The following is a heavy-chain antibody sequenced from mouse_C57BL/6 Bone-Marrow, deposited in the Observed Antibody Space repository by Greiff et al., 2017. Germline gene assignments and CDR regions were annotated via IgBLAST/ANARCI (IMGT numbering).Heavy chain of an antibody. CDR1: GYTFTSYD. CDR2: VYPRDGST. Sequence: QVQLQQSGPELVKPGASVKLSCKASGYTFTSYDLNWVKQRPGPGLELIGWVYPRDGSTKYNEKFTGKATLTVDTSSSTAYMELHSLTSEDSAVYFCATDPYYYAMDYWGQGTSVTVSS. J-gene: IGHJ4*01. V-gene: IGHV1-85*01. CDR3: ATDPYYYAMDY.